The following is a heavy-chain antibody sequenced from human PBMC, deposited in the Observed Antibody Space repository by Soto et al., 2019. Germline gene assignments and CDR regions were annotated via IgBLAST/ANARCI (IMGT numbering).Heavy chain of an antibody. CDR3: ARGPTGWFGYDY. J-gene: IGHJ4*02. D-gene: IGHD3-10*01. CDR2: INSGASTT. Sequence: EVQLVESGGGLVQPGGSLRLSCAASGFTFSSSWMHWVRQAPGKGLVWVSRINSGASTTNYADSVKGRFTISRDNAKNTLYLQMARLTAEHTAVYYCARGPTGWFGYDYWGQGTLVTVSS. V-gene: IGHV3-74*01. CDR1: GFTFSSSW.